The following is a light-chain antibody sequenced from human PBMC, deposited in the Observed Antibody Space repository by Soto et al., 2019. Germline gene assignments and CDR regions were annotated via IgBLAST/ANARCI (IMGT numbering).Light chain of an antibody. CDR1: SSNIGAGYD. J-gene: IGLJ2*01. CDR2: ANS. Sequence: QSVLTQPPSVSGAPGQRVTISCTGSSSNIGAGYDVHWYQQLPGTAPKLFIYANSNRPSGVPDRFSGSKSGTSASLAITGLQAGDEADYYCQSYDSSLSGSVFGGGTKLTVL. CDR3: QSYDSSLSGSV. V-gene: IGLV1-40*01.